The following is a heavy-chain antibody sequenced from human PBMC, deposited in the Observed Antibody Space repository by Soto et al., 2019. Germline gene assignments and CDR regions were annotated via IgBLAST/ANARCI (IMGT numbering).Heavy chain of an antibody. CDR2: ITGRGDST. J-gene: IGHJ5*02. V-gene: IGHV3-23*01. CDR3: AKDLYVQPPSGWFDP. Sequence: GSLRLSCAASGFPFSDHAMHWVRQTPGKGLEWVSAITGRGDSTYYAGSVKGRFTISRDNSKSTLYLQMMSLRAEDTAVYYCAKDLYVQPPSGWFDPWGQGTVVTVSS. CDR1: GFPFSDHA. D-gene: IGHD1-26*01.